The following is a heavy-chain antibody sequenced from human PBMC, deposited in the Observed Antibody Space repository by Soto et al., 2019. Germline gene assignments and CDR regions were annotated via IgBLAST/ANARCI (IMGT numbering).Heavy chain of an antibody. J-gene: IGHJ6*02. V-gene: IGHV3-30*04. Sequence: GGSLRLSCAASGFTFSSYAMHWVRQAPGKGLEWVAVISYDGRKKYYADSMKGRFTIVRDKSKNTLYLQMNSLRAEDTAVNYLARDPRVTMVRGPIYYYYYGMDVWGQGTTVTVSS. CDR3: ARDPRVTMVRGPIYYYYYGMDV. CDR2: ISYDGRKK. D-gene: IGHD3-10*01. CDR1: GFTFSSYA.